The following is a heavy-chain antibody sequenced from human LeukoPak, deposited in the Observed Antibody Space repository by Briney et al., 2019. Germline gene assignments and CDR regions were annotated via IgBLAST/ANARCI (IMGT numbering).Heavy chain of an antibody. V-gene: IGHV3-33*01. CDR1: GLTFSNYG. Sequence: GGPLRLSCAASGLTFSNYGMHWVRQAPGKGLEWVAVIWYDGGNKYYADSVKGRFTISRDNSRNTLDLQMNSLRAEDTAVYYCATTDFDYWGQGTLVTVSS. CDR2: IWYDGGNK. D-gene: IGHD1-1*01. J-gene: IGHJ4*02. CDR3: ATTDFDY.